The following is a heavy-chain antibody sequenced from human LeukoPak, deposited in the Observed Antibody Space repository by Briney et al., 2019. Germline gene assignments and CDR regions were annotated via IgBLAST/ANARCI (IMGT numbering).Heavy chain of an antibody. CDR3: ARRTAAAGTGWFDP. V-gene: IGHV5-51*01. CDR2: NYPGDSDT. D-gene: IGHD6-13*01. J-gene: IGHJ5*02. CDR1: VYIFTNYW. Sequence: GESLKISCKGSVYIFTNYWIGVVRQMAGKLLEWMGINYPGDSDTRYSPSFQGQVTISADKYISTAYLQWSRLKASDTAMYYCARRTAAAGTGWFDPWGQGTLVTVSS.